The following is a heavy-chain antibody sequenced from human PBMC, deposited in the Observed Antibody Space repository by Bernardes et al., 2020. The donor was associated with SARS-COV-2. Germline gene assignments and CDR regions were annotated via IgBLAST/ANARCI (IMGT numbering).Heavy chain of an antibody. CDR2: ISSSGSTI. CDR3: ARDGVVPPAMGAQFDYYYYGMDV. Sequence: GGSLRLSCAASGFTFSSYEMNWVRQAPGKGLEWVSYISSSGSTIYYADSVKGRFTISRDNAKNSLYLQMNSLRAEDTAVYYCARDGVVPPAMGAQFDYYYYGMDVWGQGNPGHRLL. V-gene: IGHV3-48*03. J-gene: IGHJ6*02. CDR1: GFTFSSYE. D-gene: IGHD2-2*01.